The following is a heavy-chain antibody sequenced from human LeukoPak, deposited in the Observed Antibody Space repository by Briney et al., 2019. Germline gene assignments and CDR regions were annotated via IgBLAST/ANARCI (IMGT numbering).Heavy chain of an antibody. V-gene: IGHV4-59*01. CDR3: AYGMDV. J-gene: IGHJ6*02. CDR1: GGSISSYY. CDR2: IYYSGST. Sequence: PSGTLSLTCTVSGGSISSYYWSWIRQPPGKGLEWIGYIYYSGSTNYNPSLKSRVTISVDTSKNQFSLKLSSVTAADTAVYYCAYGMDVWGQGTTVTVSS.